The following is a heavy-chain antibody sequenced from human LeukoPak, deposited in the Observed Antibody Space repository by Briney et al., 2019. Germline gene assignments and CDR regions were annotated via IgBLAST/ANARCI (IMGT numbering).Heavy chain of an antibody. V-gene: IGHV3-74*01. CDR3: VRGQTIDY. J-gene: IGHJ4*02. CDR2: IKSDGTGI. D-gene: IGHD3-3*01. CDR1: GFTFSNYW. Sequence: PGGSLTLSCTTSGFTFSNYWMYWVRQAPGKGLMWVSRIKSDGTGITYTDSVEGRFTISRDNAKNTLYLQMNSLRDEDMAVYYCVRGQTIDYWGQGTLVTVSS.